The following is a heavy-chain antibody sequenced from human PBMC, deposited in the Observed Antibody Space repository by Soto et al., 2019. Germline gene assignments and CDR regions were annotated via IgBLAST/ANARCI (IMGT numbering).Heavy chain of an antibody. CDR1: GGSISSYY. Sequence: SETLSLTCTVSGGSISSYYWSGIRQPPGKGLEWIGYIYYSGSTNYNPSLKSRVTISVDTSKNQFSLKLSSVTAADTAVYYCARGTTHYYDSSGYFFFDYWGQGTLVTVSS. D-gene: IGHD3-22*01. CDR3: ARGTTHYYDSSGYFFFDY. V-gene: IGHV4-59*01. J-gene: IGHJ4*02. CDR2: IYYSGST.